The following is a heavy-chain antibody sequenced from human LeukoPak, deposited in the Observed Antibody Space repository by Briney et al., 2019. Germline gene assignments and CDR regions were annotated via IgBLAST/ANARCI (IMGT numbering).Heavy chain of an antibody. CDR2: IKEDGSEK. CDR3: ATSYPGASHY. D-gene: IGHD4/OR15-4a*01. CDR1: GFMFSKHW. J-gene: IGHJ4*02. V-gene: IGHV3-7*03. Sequence: GGSLRLSCAVSGFMFSKHWMSWVRQAPGKGLEWVANIKEDGSEKYYVDPVKGRFAISRDNTKNSLYLQMNSLRAEDTAVYYCATSYPGASHYWGQGTLFTVSS.